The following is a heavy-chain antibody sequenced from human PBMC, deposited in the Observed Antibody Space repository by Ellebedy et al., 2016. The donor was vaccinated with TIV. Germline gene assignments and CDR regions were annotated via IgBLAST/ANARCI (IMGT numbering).Heavy chain of an antibody. D-gene: IGHD1-26*01. CDR2: IKYDVSEK. CDR3: TRGYSGSLYFDL. CDR1: GFTFSNYW. Sequence: PGGSLRLSCVASGFTFSNYWMNWVRQAPGKGLEWVASIKYDVSEKLYVDSVTGRFTISRDNAKNSLHLQVNSLRAEDTAVYFCTRGYSGSLYFDLWGRGALVTVSS. J-gene: IGHJ2*01. V-gene: IGHV3-7*03.